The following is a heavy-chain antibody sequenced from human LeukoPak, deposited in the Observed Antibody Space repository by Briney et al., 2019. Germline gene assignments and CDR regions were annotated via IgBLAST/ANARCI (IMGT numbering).Heavy chain of an antibody. D-gene: IGHD5-18*01. Sequence: GGSLRLSCAASGFTFSSYSMNWVRQAPGKGLERVSYISSSSNTVYYADSVKGRFTISRDNAKNSLYLQMNSLRDEDTALYYCVTDTSMGGLFDYWGQGTLVTVSS. CDR2: ISSSSNTV. V-gene: IGHV3-48*02. CDR1: GFTFSSYS. J-gene: IGHJ4*02. CDR3: VTDTSMGGLFDY.